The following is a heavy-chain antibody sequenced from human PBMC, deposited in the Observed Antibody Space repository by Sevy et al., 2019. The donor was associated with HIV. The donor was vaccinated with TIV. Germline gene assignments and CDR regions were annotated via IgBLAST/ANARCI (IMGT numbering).Heavy chain of an antibody. CDR1: GFTFSSYA. J-gene: IGHJ6*02. Sequence: GGSLRLSCAASGFTFSSYAMHWVRQAPGKGLEWVAVISYDGSNKYYADSVKGRFTISRDNSKNTLYLQMNSLRAEDTAGYYCARDRGRTGSSDYYYGMDVWGQGTTVTVSS. CDR2: ISYDGSNK. CDR3: ARDRGRTGSSDYYYGMDV. V-gene: IGHV3-30*04. D-gene: IGHD6-6*01.